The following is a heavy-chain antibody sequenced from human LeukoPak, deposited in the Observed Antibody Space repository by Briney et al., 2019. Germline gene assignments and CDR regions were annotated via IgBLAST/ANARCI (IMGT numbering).Heavy chain of an antibody. Sequence: PGGSERLSCVPSGFTVSSNYMSWVRQTPGTGLEWVSVIYSGGSTYYADSVKGRFTISRDSSKNTLYLQMNTLRAEDTAVYYCARLVTGTTVINSVWFDPWGQGTLATVTS. J-gene: IGHJ5*02. CDR3: ARLVTGTTVINSVWFDP. D-gene: IGHD4-23*01. CDR1: GFTVSSNY. V-gene: IGHV3-66*04. CDR2: IYSGGST.